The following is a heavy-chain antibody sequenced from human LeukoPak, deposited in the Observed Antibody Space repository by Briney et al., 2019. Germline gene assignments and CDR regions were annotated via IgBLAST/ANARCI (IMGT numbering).Heavy chain of an antibody. V-gene: IGHV4-31*03. J-gene: IGHJ3*02. CDR2: TYYSGST. Sequence: PSQTLSLTCTVSGGSISSGGYYWSWIRQHPGKGLEWIGYTYYSGSTYYNPSLKSRVTISVDTSKNQFSLKLSSVTAADTAVYYCARGVTDYYDTLTSLDIWGQGTMVTVSS. CDR3: ARGVTDYYDTLTSLDI. CDR1: GGSISSGGYY. D-gene: IGHD3-22*01.